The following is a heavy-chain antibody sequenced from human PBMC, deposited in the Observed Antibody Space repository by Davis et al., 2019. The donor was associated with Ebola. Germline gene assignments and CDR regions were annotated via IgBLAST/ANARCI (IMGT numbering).Heavy chain of an antibody. CDR3: ARQPLDYSNTYYYYYMDV. V-gene: IGHV4-59*08. J-gene: IGHJ6*03. CDR2: MFYSGGT. CDR1: GGSISGYS. Sequence: GSLRLSCTVSGGSISGYSWSWIRQPSGKGLEWIGCMFYSGGTNYNPSLKSRVTISVDTSKNQFSLNLSSVTAADTAVYYCARQPLDYSNTYYYYYMDVWGKGTTVTVSS. D-gene: IGHD4-11*01.